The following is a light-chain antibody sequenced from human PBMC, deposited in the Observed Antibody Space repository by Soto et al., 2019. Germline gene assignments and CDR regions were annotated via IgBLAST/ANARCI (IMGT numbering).Light chain of an antibody. J-gene: IGLJ1*01. V-gene: IGLV2-8*01. Sequence: QSVLTQPPSASGSPGQSVTISCTGTSSDIGAYNYVSWFQQHPGKAPKLMIYEVSKRPSGVPDRFSGSKSGNTASLTVSGLQAEDEADYYCSSYAASNTYYVFGTGTKVTV. CDR2: EVS. CDR3: SSYAASNTYYV. CDR1: SSDIGAYNY.